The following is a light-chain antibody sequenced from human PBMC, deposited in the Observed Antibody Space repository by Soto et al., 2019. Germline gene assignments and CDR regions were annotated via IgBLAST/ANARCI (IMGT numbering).Light chain of an antibody. V-gene: IGKV3-20*01. J-gene: IGKJ5*01. Sequence: EIVLTQSPGTLSLSPWEIATLSCRAIQSVSASYLAWYQQKPGQAPRLLIYAASSRATGIPDRFSGSGSGTDFTLTVSRLEPEDFAVYYCQQYGNSPAITFGQGTRLEIK. CDR3: QQYGNSPAIT. CDR1: QSVSASY. CDR2: AAS.